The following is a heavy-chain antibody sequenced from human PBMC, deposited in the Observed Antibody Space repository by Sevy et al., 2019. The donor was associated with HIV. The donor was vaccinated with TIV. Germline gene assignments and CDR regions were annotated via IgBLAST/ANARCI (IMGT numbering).Heavy chain of an antibody. CDR2: IYGSGST. Sequence: SETLSLTCTVSGGSISLYYWSWIRQPAGKGLEWIGHIYGSGSTSYNPSLKSRVTMSVDTSQNQISLKRTSVTAADTAVYYCARAAKLGARLGYWGQGTLVTVSS. CDR3: ARAAKLGARLGY. V-gene: IGHV4-4*07. CDR1: GGSISLYY. J-gene: IGHJ4*02. D-gene: IGHD3-16*01.